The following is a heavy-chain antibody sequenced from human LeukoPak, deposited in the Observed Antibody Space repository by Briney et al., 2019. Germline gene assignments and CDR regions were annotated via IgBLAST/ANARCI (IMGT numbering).Heavy chain of an antibody. Sequence: SETLSLTCTVSGGSISSYYWSWIRQPPGKGLEWIGYIYYSGSTNYNPSLKSRVTISVDTSKNQFSLKVSSVTAADTAVYYCARGSSWSYYYMDVWGKGTTVTVSS. CDR2: IYYSGST. V-gene: IGHV4-59*01. CDR3: ARGSSWSYYYMDV. CDR1: GGSISSYY. D-gene: IGHD6-13*01. J-gene: IGHJ6*03.